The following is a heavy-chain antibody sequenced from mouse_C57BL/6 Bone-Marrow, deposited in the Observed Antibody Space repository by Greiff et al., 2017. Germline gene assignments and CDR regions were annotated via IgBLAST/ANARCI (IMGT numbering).Heavy chain of an antibody. CDR2: IYPGSGST. Sequence: VKLQQPGAELVKPGASVKMSCKASGYTFTSYWITWVKQRPGQGLEWIGDIYPGSGSTNYNEKFKSKATLTVDTSSSTAYMQLSSLTSEDSAVYYCARGVYYGSPFDYWGQGTTLTVSS. CDR1: GYTFTSYW. J-gene: IGHJ2*01. V-gene: IGHV1-55*01. D-gene: IGHD1-1*01. CDR3: ARGVYYGSPFDY.